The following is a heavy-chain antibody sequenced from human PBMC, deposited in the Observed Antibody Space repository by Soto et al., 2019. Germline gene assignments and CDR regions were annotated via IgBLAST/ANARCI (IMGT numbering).Heavy chain of an antibody. V-gene: IGHV1-69*01. D-gene: IGHD2-15*01. CDR2: IIPIFGTT. CDR3: ARVPPGYCSGGTCFTYYFDH. Sequence: QVQLVQSGAEVKEPGSSVKVSCKASGGTLSSYAISWVRQAPGQGLEWMGGIIPIFGTTNHAQKFQGRLTITADESTSTAYRELSSLRSEDTAVYYCARVPPGYCSGGTCFTYYFDHGGQGTLVTVSS. J-gene: IGHJ4*02. CDR1: GGTLSSYA.